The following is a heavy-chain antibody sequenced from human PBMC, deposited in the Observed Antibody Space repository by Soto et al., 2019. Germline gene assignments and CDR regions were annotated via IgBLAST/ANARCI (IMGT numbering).Heavy chain of an antibody. V-gene: IGHV3-11*01. Sequence: GGSLRLSCAASGFTFSDYYMSWIRQAPGKGLEWVSYISSSGSTIYYAGSVKGRFTISRDNAKNSLYLQMNSLRADDTAVYYCARDARSYYYYYMDVWGKGTTVTVSS. CDR1: GFTFSDYY. CDR3: ARDARSYYYYYMDV. J-gene: IGHJ6*03. CDR2: ISSSGSTI.